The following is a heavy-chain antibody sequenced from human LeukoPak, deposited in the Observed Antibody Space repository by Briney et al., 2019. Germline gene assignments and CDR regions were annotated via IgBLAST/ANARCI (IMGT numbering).Heavy chain of an antibody. CDR1: GFTFSDYV. CDR2: ISSSGDYT. D-gene: IGHD4-17*01. Sequence: GGSLRLSCSASGFTFSDYVMHWVRQAPGRGLQFVSAISSSGDYTSYSDSVKGRFTISRDNSKNTLHPQMSSLRPEDTAVYFCVKRGRTSDYAYDYWGQGSLVTVSS. V-gene: IGHV3-64D*06. J-gene: IGHJ4*02. CDR3: VKRGRTSDYAYDY.